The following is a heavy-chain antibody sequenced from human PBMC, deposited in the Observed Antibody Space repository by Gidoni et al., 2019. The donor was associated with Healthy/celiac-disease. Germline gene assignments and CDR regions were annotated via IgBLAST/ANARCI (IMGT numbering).Heavy chain of an antibody. Sequence: GESGGGVVQPGRSLRLSCAAAGFTFRSYGMHWVRQAPGKGLEWVAVKSNDGSNKYYADSVKGRFPISRDNSKNTLYLQMNSLRAEDTAVYYCAKVGDSSGTEDAFAIWGQGTMVTVSS. CDR3: AKVGDSSGTEDAFAI. J-gene: IGHJ3*02. CDR2: KSNDGSNK. CDR1: GFTFRSYG. V-gene: IGHV3-30*18. D-gene: IGHD6-19*01.